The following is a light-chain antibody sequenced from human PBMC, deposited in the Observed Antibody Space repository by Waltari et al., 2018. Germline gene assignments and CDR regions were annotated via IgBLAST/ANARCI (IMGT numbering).Light chain of an antibody. Sequence: DIQMTQSPSTLSACVGDRVTITCRASQSISHWVAWYQQKPGKAPKLLISKAFSLEKEVPSRFSGRGSGTEFTLTITNLQPDDFATFYCQRYDDYPPTFGGGTKVEIK. V-gene: IGKV1-5*03. CDR2: KAF. J-gene: IGKJ4*01. CDR1: QSISHW. CDR3: QRYDDYPPT.